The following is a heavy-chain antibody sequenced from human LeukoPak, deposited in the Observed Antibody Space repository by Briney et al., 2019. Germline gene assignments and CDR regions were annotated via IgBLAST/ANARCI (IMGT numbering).Heavy chain of an antibody. CDR2: IRYDGSDN. D-gene: IGHD5-18*01. CDR1: GFTFSSYG. J-gene: IGHJ4*02. Sequence: GGSLRLSCAASGFTFSSYGMHWVRQAPGKGLEWVAFIRYDGSDNYYADSVKGRFTISRDNSKNTLYLQVNSLRAEDTAVYYCAKGNGYSYGRYYFDYWGQGTLVTVSS. CDR3: AKGNGYSYGRYYFDY. V-gene: IGHV3-30*02.